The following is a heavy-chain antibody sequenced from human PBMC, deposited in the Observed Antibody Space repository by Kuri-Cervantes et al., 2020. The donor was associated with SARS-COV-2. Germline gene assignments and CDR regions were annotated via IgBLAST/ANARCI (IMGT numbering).Heavy chain of an antibody. CDR2: ISSSSSYI. CDR3: ARDANRITIFGVVIIPGVGGV. CDR1: GFTFSSYS. V-gene: IGHV3-21*01. D-gene: IGHD3-3*01. Sequence: GGSLRLSCAASGFTFSSYSMNWVRQAPGKGLEWVSSISSSSSYIYYADSVKGRFTISRDNAKNSLYLQMNSLRAEDTAVYYCARDANRITIFGVVIIPGVGGVWGQGTTVTVSS. J-gene: IGHJ6*02.